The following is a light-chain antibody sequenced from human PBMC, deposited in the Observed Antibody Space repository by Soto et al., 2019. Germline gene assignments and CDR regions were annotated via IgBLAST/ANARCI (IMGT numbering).Light chain of an antibody. Sequence: VMNQSPLFLSVTPGEPACISCRASQSVSSYLAWYQQKPGQAPRLLIYDASNRATGIPARFSGSGSGTDFTLTISSLEPEDFAVYYCQQRSNWLLTFGQGTRLEI. J-gene: IGKJ5*01. CDR3: QQRSNWLLT. CDR2: DAS. V-gene: IGKV3-11*01. CDR1: QSVSSY.